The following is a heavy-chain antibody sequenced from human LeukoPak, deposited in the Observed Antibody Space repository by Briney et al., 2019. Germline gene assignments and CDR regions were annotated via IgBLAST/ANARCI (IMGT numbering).Heavy chain of an antibody. Sequence: PGGSLRLSCAASGFSVSSNYMSWVRQAPGKGLEWVSIIYSGGSTYYADSVKGRFTISRDNSKNTLYLQMNSLRAEDTAVYYCARDTSGSSETGGDAFDIWGQGTMVTVSS. J-gene: IGHJ3*02. CDR1: GFSVSSNY. CDR3: ARDTSGSSETGGDAFDI. V-gene: IGHV3-66*01. CDR2: IYSGGST. D-gene: IGHD1-26*01.